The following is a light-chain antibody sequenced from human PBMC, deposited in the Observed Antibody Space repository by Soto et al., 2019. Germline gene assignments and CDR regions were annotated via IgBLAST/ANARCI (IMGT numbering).Light chain of an antibody. J-gene: IGLJ2*01. Sequence: QAVVAQEPSLTVSQGGTVTLTCGSSTGAVTSGHYPYWFQQKPGQAPRTLIYDTSNKHSWTPARFSGSLLGGKAALTLSGAQPEDEAEYYCSLSYSGAHVVFGGGTKLTVL. V-gene: IGLV7-46*01. CDR3: SLSYSGAHVV. CDR2: DTS. CDR1: TGAVTSGHY.